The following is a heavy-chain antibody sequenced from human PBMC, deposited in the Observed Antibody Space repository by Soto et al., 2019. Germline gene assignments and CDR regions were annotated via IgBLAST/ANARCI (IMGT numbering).Heavy chain of an antibody. D-gene: IGHD4-17*01. J-gene: IGHJ4*02. V-gene: IGHV4-31*03. CDR2: IYYSGST. CDR1: GGSISSGGYY. Sequence: QVQLQESGPGLVKPSQTLSLTCTVSGGSISSGGYYWSWIRQHPGKGLEWIGYIYYSGSTSYNPSLKSRVTISVDTSKNQFALKLSSVTAADTAVYYCARDRYGDSPDYWGQGTLVTVSS. CDR3: ARDRYGDSPDY.